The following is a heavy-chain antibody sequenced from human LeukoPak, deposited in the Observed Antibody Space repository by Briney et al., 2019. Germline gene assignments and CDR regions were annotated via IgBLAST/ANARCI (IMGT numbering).Heavy chain of an antibody. CDR3: THFDKNGYLGIRL. Sequence: KNGESLKISCKGSGYSFTSYWIGWVRQMPGKGLEWMGIIYPGDSHRTYSPSFQGQVTISADKSISTAYLQWHSLKASDTAVYCATHFDKNGYLGIRLWGQGALVTVSS. J-gene: IGHJ4*02. CDR2: IYPGDSHR. D-gene: IGHD3-22*01. CDR1: GYSFTSYW. V-gene: IGHV5-51*01.